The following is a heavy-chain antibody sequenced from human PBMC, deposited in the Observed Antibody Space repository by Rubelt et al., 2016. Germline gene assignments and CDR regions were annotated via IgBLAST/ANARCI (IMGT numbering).Heavy chain of an antibody. V-gene: IGHV4-34*01. J-gene: IGHJ4*02. Sequence: QVQLQQWGAGLLKPSETLSLTCAVYGGSFSGYYWSWIRQPPGKGLEWIGEINHSGSTNYNPSLKSRVTISVDTSKNQFSLMRGSVTAADTAVYDWARLGSSSGIDYWGQGILVTVSS. D-gene: IGHD6-6*01. CDR3: ARLGSSSGIDY. CDR1: GGSFSGYY. CDR2: INHSGST.